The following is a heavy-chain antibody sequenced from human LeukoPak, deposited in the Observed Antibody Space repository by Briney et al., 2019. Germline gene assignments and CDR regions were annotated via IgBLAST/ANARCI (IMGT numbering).Heavy chain of an antibody. CDR1: GGSFSGYY. CDR3: ARGLKNRITMVRGVIPGHNWFDP. V-gene: IGHV4-34*01. CDR2: INHSGST. J-gene: IGHJ5*02. Sequence: SETLSLTCAVYGGSFSGYYWSWIRQPPGKGLEWIGEINHSGSTNYNPSLKSRVTISVDTSKNQFSLKLSSVTAADTAVYYCARGLKNRITMVRGVIPGHNWFDPWGQGTLVTVSS. D-gene: IGHD3-10*01.